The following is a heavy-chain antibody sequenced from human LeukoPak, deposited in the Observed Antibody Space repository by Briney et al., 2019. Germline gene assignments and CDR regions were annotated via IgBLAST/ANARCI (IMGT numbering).Heavy chain of an antibody. CDR3: AKDRSSSGWYYFDY. CDR1: GFTFSSYG. D-gene: IGHD6-19*01. V-gene: IGHV3-30*18. Sequence: GGPLRLSCAASGFTFSSYGMNWVRQAPGKGLEWVAVISYDGSNKYYAESLKGRFTISRDNSKNTLFLQMNSLRAEDTAVYYCAKDRSSSGWYYFDYWGQGTLVTVSS. J-gene: IGHJ4*02. CDR2: ISYDGSNK.